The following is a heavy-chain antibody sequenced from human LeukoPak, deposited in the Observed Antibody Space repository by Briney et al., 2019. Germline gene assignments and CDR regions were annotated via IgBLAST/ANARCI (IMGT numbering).Heavy chain of an antibody. CDR1: GFTFSSYW. D-gene: IGHD3-10*01. Sequence: GGSLRLSCAASGFTFSSYWMHWVRQAPGKGLVWVSHINGDGTNTNYADSVKGRFTISRDNAKNTLYLQMNSLRAEDTAVYYCAKDSGPFGDRSRADYWGQGTLVTVSS. V-gene: IGHV3-74*01. CDR3: AKDSGPFGDRSRADY. J-gene: IGHJ4*02. CDR2: INGDGTNT.